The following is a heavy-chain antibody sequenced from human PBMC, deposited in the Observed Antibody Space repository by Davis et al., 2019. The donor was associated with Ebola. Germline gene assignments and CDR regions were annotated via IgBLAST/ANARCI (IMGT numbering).Heavy chain of an antibody. J-gene: IGHJ3*01. V-gene: IGHV1-24*01. Sequence: ASVKVSCKASGGTFSNYTFHWVRQAPGKGLEWMGNFDPEDGEIIYAHKFEGRVTMTEDTSTHTAYMELRSLRSEDSAVYYCAAGGSRGGFDVWGQGTMVTVS. D-gene: IGHD1-26*01. CDR2: FDPEDGEI. CDR1: GGTFSNYT. CDR3: AAGGSRGGFDV.